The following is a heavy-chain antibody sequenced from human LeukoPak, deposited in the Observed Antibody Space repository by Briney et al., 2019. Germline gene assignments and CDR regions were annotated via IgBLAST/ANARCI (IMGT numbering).Heavy chain of an antibody. D-gene: IGHD6-13*01. V-gene: IGHV1-18*01. J-gene: IGHJ6*03. CDR1: GYTFTNYG. CDR3: AREKGQQLVGGGNYYYYYMDV. CDR2: ISGYNGNT. Sequence: ASVKVSCEAFGYTFTNYGISCGPDAPGQGRESGGRISGYNGNTNYAQKLQGRVTMTTDTSTSTAYMELRSLRSDDTAVYYCAREKGQQLVGGGNYYYYYMDVWGKGTTVTVSS.